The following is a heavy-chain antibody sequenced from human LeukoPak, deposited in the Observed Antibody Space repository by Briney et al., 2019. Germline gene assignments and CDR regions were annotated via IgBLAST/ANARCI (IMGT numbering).Heavy chain of an antibody. CDR3: AREEQLVPYFDP. Sequence: GASVKVSCKASGYTFTRYYMHWVRQAPGQGLEWMGWINPNSGGTNYAQKFQGRVTMTRDTSISTAYMELSRLRSDDTAVYYCAREEQLVPYFDPWGQGTLVTVSS. CDR1: GYTFTRYY. V-gene: IGHV1-2*02. CDR2: INPNSGGT. D-gene: IGHD6-13*01. J-gene: IGHJ5*02.